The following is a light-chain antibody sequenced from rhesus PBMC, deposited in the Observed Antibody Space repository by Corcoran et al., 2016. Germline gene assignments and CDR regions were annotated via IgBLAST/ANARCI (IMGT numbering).Light chain of an antibody. CDR3: QETSNLFS. J-gene: IGKJ2*01. CDR1: QRVSSY. CDR2: GAS. Sequence: EIVMTQSPATLSLSPGEIATLSCRASQRVSSYLAWYQQQPWQAPSLLIYGASSRAPGIPDRFSGSGSGTDFTLTISRLEPENFAVYYCQETSNLFSFGPGTKVEIK. V-gene: IGKV3-31*01.